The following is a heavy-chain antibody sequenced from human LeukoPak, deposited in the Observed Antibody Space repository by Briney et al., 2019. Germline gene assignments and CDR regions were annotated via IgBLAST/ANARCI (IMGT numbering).Heavy chain of an antibody. CDR2: MNPNSGNT. CDR3: AREALSSSRLSYYYYYYMDV. Sequence: ASVKVSCKASGYTFTSYDINWVRQATGQGLEWMGWMNPNSGNTGYAQKFQGRVTITADKSTSTAYMELSSLRSEDTAVYYCAREALSSSRLSYYYYYYMDVWGKGTTVTVSS. D-gene: IGHD6-6*01. V-gene: IGHV1-8*01. J-gene: IGHJ6*03. CDR1: GYTFTSYD.